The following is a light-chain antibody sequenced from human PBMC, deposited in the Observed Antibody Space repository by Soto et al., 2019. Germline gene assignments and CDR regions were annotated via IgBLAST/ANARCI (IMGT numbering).Light chain of an antibody. J-gene: IGLJ2*01. V-gene: IGLV2-14*01. CDR3: SSYTSSSTRVV. CDR2: GVS. Sequence: QSALTQPASVSGSPGQSITISCTGTSSDVGGYNYVSWYQQHPGKAPKLMIYGVSNRPSGVSNRFYGSKSGNTASLTISGLQAEDEADYYCSSYTSSSTRVVFGGGTKVTVL. CDR1: SSDVGGYNY.